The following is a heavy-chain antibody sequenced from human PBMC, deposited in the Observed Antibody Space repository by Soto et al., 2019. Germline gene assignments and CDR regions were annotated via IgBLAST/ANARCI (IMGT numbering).Heavy chain of an antibody. D-gene: IGHD6-6*01. CDR1: GYTFTSYD. CDR2: MNPNSGNT. CDR3: ARRGLSSSSTVRYYYYGMDV. V-gene: IGHV1-8*01. Sequence: QVQLVQSGAEVKKPGASVKVSCKASGYTFTSYDINWVRQATGQGLEWMGWMNPNSGNTGYAQKFQGRVTMTRNTSISTAYMELSSLRSDDTAVYYFARRGLSSSSTVRYYYYGMDVWGQGTTVTVSS. J-gene: IGHJ6*02.